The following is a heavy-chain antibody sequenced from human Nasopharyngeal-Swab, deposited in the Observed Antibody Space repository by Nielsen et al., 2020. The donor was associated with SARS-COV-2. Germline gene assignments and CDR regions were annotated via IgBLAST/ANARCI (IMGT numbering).Heavy chain of an antibody. J-gene: IGHJ6*02. CDR2: ISAYNGNT. V-gene: IGHV1-18*01. CDR3: ARDREYQFAYYYYGMDV. Sequence: ASVKVSCKASGYTFTSYGISWVRQAPGQGLEWMGWISAYNGNTNYAQKLQGRVTMTTDTSTSTAYMELRSLRSDDPAVYYCARDREYQFAYYYYGMDVWGQGTTVTVSS. D-gene: IGHD2-2*01. CDR1: GYTFTSYG.